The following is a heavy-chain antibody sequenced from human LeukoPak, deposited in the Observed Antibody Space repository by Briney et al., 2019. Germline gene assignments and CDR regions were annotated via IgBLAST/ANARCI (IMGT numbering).Heavy chain of an antibody. Sequence: GESLKISCKGSGYSFTIYWIGWVRQMPGKGLEWMGIIHPSDSDIRYSPSFQGQVTISADKSISTAYLQWSSLMASDTAMYYCAITCGYSYDYNYWGQGTLVTVSS. CDR3: AITCGYSYDYNY. CDR2: IHPSDSDI. J-gene: IGHJ4*02. CDR1: GYSFTIYW. D-gene: IGHD5-18*01. V-gene: IGHV5-51*01.